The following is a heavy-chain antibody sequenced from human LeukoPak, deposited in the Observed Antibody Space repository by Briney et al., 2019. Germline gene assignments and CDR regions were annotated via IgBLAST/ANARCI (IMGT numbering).Heavy chain of an antibody. CDR1: GFTFNNYA. D-gene: IGHD2-2*01. CDR2: ISASGGTT. V-gene: IGHV3-23*01. CDR3: AKEPREYCSSASCPNWFDS. J-gene: IGHJ5*01. Sequence: GGSLRLSCAASGFTFNNYAMSWVRQAPGKGLEWVSAISASGGTTYYADSVKGRFTISRDNSENTLFLQMNSLRAEDTAVYYCAKEPREYCSSASCPNWFDSWGQGTLVTVSS.